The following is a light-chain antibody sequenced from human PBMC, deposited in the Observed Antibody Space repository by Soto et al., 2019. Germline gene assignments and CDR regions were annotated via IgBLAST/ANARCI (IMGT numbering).Light chain of an antibody. CDR3: QQFATSPPMYT. V-gene: IGKV3-20*01. CDR1: QSVSSSY. Sequence: ESGLTQSPATLSLSPGERATLSCRASQSVSSSYLAWYQQKPAQAPGLLIFGTSSRATGIPDRFSGSGSGTDFTLTISRLEPEDFAVYYCQQFATSPPMYTFGQGTKLEIK. J-gene: IGKJ2*01. CDR2: GTS.